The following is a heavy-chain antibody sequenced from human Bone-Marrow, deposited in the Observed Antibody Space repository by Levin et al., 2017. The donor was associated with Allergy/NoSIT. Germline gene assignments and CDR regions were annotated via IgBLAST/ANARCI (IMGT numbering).Heavy chain of an antibody. J-gene: IGHJ4*02. CDR3: TRRAIVGADYDY. D-gene: IGHD1-26*01. V-gene: IGHV4-39*02. CDR1: GGSISTSNYN. CDR2: ISYRGST. Sequence: SQTLSLTCTVSGGSISTSNYNWDWIRQPPGKGLEWIASISYRGSTYYNPSLKSRVTLSIDSSKNHFSLKLSSVTAADTAVYYCTRRAIVGADYDYWGQGILVTVSS.